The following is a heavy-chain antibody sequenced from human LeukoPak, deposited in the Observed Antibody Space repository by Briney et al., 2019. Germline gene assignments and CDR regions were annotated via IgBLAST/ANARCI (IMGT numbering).Heavy chain of an antibody. V-gene: IGHV4-59*01. D-gene: IGHD6-6*01. CDR3: ATRYVSSSSGYNWFDP. CDR1: GGSISSYY. CDR2: IYYSGST. Sequence: PSETLSLTCTVSGGSISSYYWSWIRQPPGKGLEWIGYIYYSGSTNYNPSLKSRVTISVDTSKNQFSLKLSSVTAADTAVYYCATRYVSSSSGYNWFDPWGQGTLVTVSS. J-gene: IGHJ5*02.